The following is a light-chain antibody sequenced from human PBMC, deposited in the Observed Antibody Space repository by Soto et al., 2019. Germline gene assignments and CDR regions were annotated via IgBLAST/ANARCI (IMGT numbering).Light chain of an antibody. J-gene: IGKJ3*01. CDR2: GAS. Sequence: EIVMTQSPATLSVSPGERATLSSRASQSVSSNLAWYQQKPGQAPRLLIYGASTRATGIPARFSGSGSGTEFTLTISSLQSEDFADYYCQQYNNWPRIFTFGPGTKVDIK. CDR1: QSVSSN. CDR3: QQYNNWPRIFT. V-gene: IGKV3-15*01.